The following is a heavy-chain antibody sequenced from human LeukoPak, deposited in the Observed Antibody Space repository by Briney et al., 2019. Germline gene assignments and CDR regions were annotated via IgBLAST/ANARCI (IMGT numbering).Heavy chain of an antibody. CDR3: ARGGGIFGVLTTAHYYGIDV. V-gene: IGHV1-69*13. Sequence: ASVKVSCKDSGGTFTNSAISWVRQAPGQGLEWMGGINPIFRTANYAQQFQDRVTIIADESTSTAYMELSLLKFEDTAVYYCARGGGIFGVLTTAHYYGIDVWGQGTTVTVSS. D-gene: IGHD3-3*01. CDR1: GGTFTNSA. CDR2: INPIFRTA. J-gene: IGHJ6*02.